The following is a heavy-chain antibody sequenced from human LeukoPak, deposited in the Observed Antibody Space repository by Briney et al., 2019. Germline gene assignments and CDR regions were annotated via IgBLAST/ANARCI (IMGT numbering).Heavy chain of an antibody. CDR3: ARVINAVVPAARGRPGAFDI. V-gene: IGHV4-30-2*01. Sequence: SQTLSLTCTVSGGSISSGGYYWSWIRQPPGKGLEWIGYIYHSGSTYYNPSLKSRVTISVDRSKNQFSLKLSSVTAADTAVYYCARVINAVVPAARGRPGAFDIWGQGTMVTVSS. D-gene: IGHD2-2*01. CDR2: IYHSGST. J-gene: IGHJ3*02. CDR1: GGSISSGGYY.